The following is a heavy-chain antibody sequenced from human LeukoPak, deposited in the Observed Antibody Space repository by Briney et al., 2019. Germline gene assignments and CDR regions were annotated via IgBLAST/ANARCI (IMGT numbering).Heavy chain of an antibody. V-gene: IGHV1-8*01. D-gene: IGHD6-19*01. Sequence: GASVKVSCKASGYTFTSYDINWVRQATGQGLEWMGWMNPNSGNTGYAQKFQGRVTMTRNTSISTAYMELSSLRSEDTAVYYCARDAIAVAAKPDYWGQGTLVTVSS. CDR2: MNPNSGNT. CDR1: GYTFTSYD. J-gene: IGHJ4*02. CDR3: ARDAIAVAAKPDY.